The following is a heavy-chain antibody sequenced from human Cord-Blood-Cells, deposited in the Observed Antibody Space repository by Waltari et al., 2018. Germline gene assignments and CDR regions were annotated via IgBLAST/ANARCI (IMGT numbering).Heavy chain of an antibody. CDR2: IYYSGST. V-gene: IGHV4-39*01. CDR1: GGSISSSSYS. CDR3: ARQRRFASGPTVATIDY. J-gene: IGHJ4*02. D-gene: IGHD5-12*01. Sequence: QLQLQESGPGLVKPSETLSLTCTVSGGSISSSSYSWGWIRQPPGMGLDWIWSIYYSGSTYYSPSLKSRVTISVDTSKNQFSLKLSAVTAADTAVYYCARQRRFASGPTVATIDYWGQGTLVTVSS.